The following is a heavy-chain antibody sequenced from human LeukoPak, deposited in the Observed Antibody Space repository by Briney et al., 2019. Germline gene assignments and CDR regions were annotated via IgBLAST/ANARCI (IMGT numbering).Heavy chain of an antibody. CDR2: ISYDGSNQ. D-gene: IGHD3-16*02. V-gene: IGHV3-30*11. J-gene: IGHJ4*02. CDR1: GVTFNIYA. Sequence: GGSLRLSCAVSGVTFNIYAFNWGREAPGKGVEGVTVISYDGSNQYFADSVNGRFTVSTDNSKNTVYLQMHNLRGEDTAVYYCAREGSYRFNYFDYWGQGTLVTVSS. CDR3: AREGSYRFNYFDY.